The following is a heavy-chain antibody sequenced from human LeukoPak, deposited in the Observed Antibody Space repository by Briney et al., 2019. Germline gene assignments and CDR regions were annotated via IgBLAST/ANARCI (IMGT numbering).Heavy chain of an antibody. CDR2: ISYDGSNK. J-gene: IGHJ4*02. CDR1: GFTFSSYA. CDR3: AHLGSSTSWQGV. V-gene: IGHV3-30-3*01. Sequence: GGSLRLSCAASGFTFSSYAMHWVRQAPGKGLEWVAVISYDGSNKYYADSVKGRFTISRDNSKNTLYLQMNSLRAEDTAVYYCAHLGSSTSWQGVWGQGTLVTVSS. D-gene: IGHD2-2*01.